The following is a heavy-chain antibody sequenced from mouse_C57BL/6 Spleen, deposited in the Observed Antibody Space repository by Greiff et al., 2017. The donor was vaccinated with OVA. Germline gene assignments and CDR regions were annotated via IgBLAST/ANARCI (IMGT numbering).Heavy chain of an antibody. Sequence: VQLQPSGPELVKPGDSVKISCKASGYSFTGYFMNWVMQSHGQSLEWIGRINPYNGDTFYNQKFKGKATLTVDKASSTAHMELRSLTSEDSAVYYCARHDGNYGGYVDVWGTGTTVTVSS. D-gene: IGHD2-1*01. CDR2: INPYNGDT. V-gene: IGHV1-20*01. J-gene: IGHJ1*03. CDR3: ARHDGNYGGYVDV. CDR1: GYSFTGYF.